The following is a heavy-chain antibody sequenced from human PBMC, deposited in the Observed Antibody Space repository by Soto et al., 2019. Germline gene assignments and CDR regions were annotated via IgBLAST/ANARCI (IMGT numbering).Heavy chain of an antibody. CDR1: GFTFNDHY. V-gene: IGHV3-72*01. D-gene: IGHD3-16*01. J-gene: IGHJ4*02. CDR2: SKNRGQGFTI. Sequence: HLVASGGGLVQPGGSLRLSCAASGFTFNDHYMDWVRQAPGKGLEWVARSKNRGQGFTIEYAASLKGRFTISRDASANSLYLQMNSLETDDTAVYYCTVWIEGACYWGRGILVTVSS. CDR3: TVWIEGACY.